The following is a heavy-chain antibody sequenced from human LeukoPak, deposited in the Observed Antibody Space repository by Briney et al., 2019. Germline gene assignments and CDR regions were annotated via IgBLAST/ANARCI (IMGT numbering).Heavy chain of an antibody. D-gene: IGHD3-22*01. J-gene: IGHJ4*02. CDR3: TRHGGYFQSSGFVDY. Sequence: PSETLSLTCTVSGGSISGSTYYWGWIRQPPGKGLEWIGSIFYGGSTYYNPSLKSRVTISVDTSKNQFSLTLSSVTAADTAVYYCTRHGGYFQSSGFVDYWGQGTLVTVSS. V-gene: IGHV4-39*01. CDR1: GGSISGSTYY. CDR2: IFYGGST.